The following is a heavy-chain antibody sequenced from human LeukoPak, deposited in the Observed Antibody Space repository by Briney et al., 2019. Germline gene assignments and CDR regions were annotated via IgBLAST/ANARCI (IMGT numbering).Heavy chain of an antibody. D-gene: IGHD1-26*01. V-gene: IGHV1-69*06. J-gene: IGHJ4*02. CDR2: IIPIFGTA. CDR3: ARDSDDPRGSYCDY. Sequence: SVKVSCKASGGTFSSYAISWVRQAPGQGLEWMGGIIPIFGTANYAQKFQGRVTITADKSTSTAYMELSSLRSEDTAVYYCARDSDDPRGSYCDYWGQGTLVTVSS. CDR1: GGTFSSYA.